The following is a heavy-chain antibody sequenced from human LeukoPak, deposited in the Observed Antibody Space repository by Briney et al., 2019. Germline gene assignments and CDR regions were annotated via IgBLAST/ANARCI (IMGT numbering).Heavy chain of an antibody. CDR3: ARLAAPDAFDI. Sequence: GGSLRLSCAASGFTFSDYIINWVRQAPGKGLEWISYISSSGGTIYYADSVKGRFTISRDNTDNSLFLQMSSLRAEDTAVYYCARLAAPDAFDIWGQGTMVTVSS. CDR1: GFTFSDYI. D-gene: IGHD6-13*01. V-gene: IGHV3-48*04. J-gene: IGHJ3*02. CDR2: ISSSGGTI.